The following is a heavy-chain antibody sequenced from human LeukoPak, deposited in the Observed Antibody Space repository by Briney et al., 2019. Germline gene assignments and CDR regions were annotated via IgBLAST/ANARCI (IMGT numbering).Heavy chain of an antibody. CDR3: AKDERVNMRMIGLLDAFDI. D-gene: IGHD3/OR15-3a*01. CDR1: GFTFSSYS. Sequence: GGSLRLSCAASGFTFSSYSMNWVRQAPGKGLEWVAFIRYDGSNKYYADSVKGRFTISRDNSKNTLYLQMNSLRAEDTAVYYCAKDERVNMRMIGLLDAFDIWGQGTMVTVSS. CDR2: IRYDGSNK. J-gene: IGHJ3*02. V-gene: IGHV3-30*02.